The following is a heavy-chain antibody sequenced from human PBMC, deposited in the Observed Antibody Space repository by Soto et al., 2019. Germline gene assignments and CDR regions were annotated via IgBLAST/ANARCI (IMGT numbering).Heavy chain of an antibody. V-gene: IGHV4-34*01. D-gene: IGHD2-8*01. Sequence: SETLSLTCAVYGGSFSGYYWSWIRQPPGKGLEWIGEINHSGSTNYNPSLKSRVTISVDTSKNQFSLKLSSVTAADTAVYYCASRCIRLVMYGMDVWGQGTTGTVSS. CDR2: INHSGST. CDR3: ASRCIRLVMYGMDV. CDR1: GGSFSGYY. J-gene: IGHJ6*02.